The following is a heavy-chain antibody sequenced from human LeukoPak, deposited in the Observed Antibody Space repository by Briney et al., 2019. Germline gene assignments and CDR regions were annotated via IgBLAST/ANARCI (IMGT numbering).Heavy chain of an antibody. J-gene: IGHJ6*02. CDR3: ARDADGMDV. V-gene: IGHV3-11*01. Sequence: GGSLRLSCVPSGFTFSDYYMAWIRQAPGKGLEWLSYISSTGSVIKYAESVKGRFTISRDNAKSSLFLQMHSLRAEDTAVYYCARDADGMDVWGQGTTVVVSS. CDR2: ISSTGSVI. CDR1: GFTFSDYY.